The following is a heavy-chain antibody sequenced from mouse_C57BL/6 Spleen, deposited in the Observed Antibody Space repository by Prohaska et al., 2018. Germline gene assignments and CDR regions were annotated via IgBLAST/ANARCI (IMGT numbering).Heavy chain of an antibody. J-gene: IGHJ2*01. Sequence: SVKISCKASGYTFTDYYMNWVKQSHGKSLEWIGDINTNNGGTSYNQKFKGKATLTVDKSSSTAYMELRSLTSEDSAVYYCARSVMNWEGNFDYWGQGTTLTVSS. CDR3: ARSVMNWEGNFDY. CDR1: GYTFTDYY. D-gene: IGHD4-1*01. V-gene: IGHV1-26*01. CDR2: INTNNGGT.